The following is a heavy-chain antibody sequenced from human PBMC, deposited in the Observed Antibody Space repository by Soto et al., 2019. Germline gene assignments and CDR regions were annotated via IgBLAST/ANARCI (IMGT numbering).Heavy chain of an antibody. CDR3: ARASRSYYDILSYYANPPDFDY. D-gene: IGHD3-9*01. CDR1: GGTYSSYA. CDR2: IIPIFGTA. V-gene: IGHV1-69*13. Sequence: GASVKVSCKASGGTYSSYAISWVRQAPGQGLEWMGGIIPIFGTANYAQKFQGRVTITADESTSTAYMELSSLRSEDTAVYYCARASRSYYDILSYYANPPDFDYWGQGTLVTVSS. J-gene: IGHJ4*02.